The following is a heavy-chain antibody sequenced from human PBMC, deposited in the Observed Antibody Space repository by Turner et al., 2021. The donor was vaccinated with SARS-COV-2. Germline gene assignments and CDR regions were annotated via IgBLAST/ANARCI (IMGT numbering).Heavy chain of an antibody. CDR2: ISSSGDTI. CDR1: GLTFSDSS. Sequence: EVRMVESGGGLVQPGGSLRLSCAASGLTFSDSSMNWVRQAPGKRLEWISYISSSGDTIYYADSVKGRFTISRDHAKDSLYLQMNRLSAEDTAVYYCAKGRAPGDDYWGQGTLVTVSP. D-gene: IGHD3-16*01. CDR3: AKGRAPGDDY. V-gene: IGHV3-48*01. J-gene: IGHJ4*02.